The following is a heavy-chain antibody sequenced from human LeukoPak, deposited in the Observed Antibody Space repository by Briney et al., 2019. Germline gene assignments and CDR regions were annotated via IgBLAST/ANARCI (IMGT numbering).Heavy chain of an antibody. Sequence: SETLSLTCTVSGGSISSYYWSWIRQPPGKGLEWIGYIYYSGSTNYNPSLKSRVTISVDTSKNQFSLKLSSVTAADTAVYYCARRGSRYSSSWYAFDIWGQGTMVTVSS. CDR1: GGSISSYY. J-gene: IGHJ3*02. D-gene: IGHD6-13*01. CDR3: ARRGSRYSSSWYAFDI. CDR2: IYYSGST. V-gene: IGHV4-59*08.